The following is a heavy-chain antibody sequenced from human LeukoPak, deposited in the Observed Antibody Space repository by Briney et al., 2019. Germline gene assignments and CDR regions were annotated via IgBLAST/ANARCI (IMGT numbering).Heavy chain of an antibody. CDR3: ASSVSGYGDY. D-gene: IGHD5-12*01. Sequence: KPSETLSPTCTVSGGSISSYYWSWIRQPPGKGLEWIGYIYYSGSTNYNPSLKSRVTISVDTSKNQFSLKLSSVTAADTAVYYCASSVSGYGDYWGQGTLVTVSS. CDR2: IYYSGST. CDR1: GGSISSYY. J-gene: IGHJ4*02. V-gene: IGHV4-59*01.